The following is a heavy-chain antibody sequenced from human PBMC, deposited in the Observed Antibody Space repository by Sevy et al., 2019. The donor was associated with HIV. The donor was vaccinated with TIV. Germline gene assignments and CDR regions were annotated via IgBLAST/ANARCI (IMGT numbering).Heavy chain of an antibody. J-gene: IGHJ6*03. CDR3: ARGRLGYCSSTSCPARYYYYYMDV. CDR1: GGTFSSYA. Sequence: ASVKVSCKASGGTFSSYAISWVRQAPGQGLEWMGGIIPIFGTANYAQKFQGRVTITADESTSTAYMELSSLRSEDTAVYYCARGRLGYCSSTSCPARYYYYYMDVWGKGTTVTVSS. D-gene: IGHD2-2*01. CDR2: IIPIFGTA. V-gene: IGHV1-69*13.